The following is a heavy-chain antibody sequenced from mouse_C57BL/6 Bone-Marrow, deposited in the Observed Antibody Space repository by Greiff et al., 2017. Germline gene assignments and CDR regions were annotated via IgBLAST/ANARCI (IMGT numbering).Heavy chain of an antibody. Sequence: QVQLKQPGAELVMPGASVKLSCKASGYTFTSYWMHWVKQRPGQGLEWIGEIDPSGSYTNYNQKFKGKSTLTVDKSSSTAYMQLSSLTSEDTAVYYCAREAYYDYDLYYAMDYWGQGTSVTVSS. CDR2: IDPSGSYT. D-gene: IGHD2-4*01. J-gene: IGHJ4*01. V-gene: IGHV1-69*01. CDR3: AREAYYDYDLYYAMDY. CDR1: GYTFTSYW.